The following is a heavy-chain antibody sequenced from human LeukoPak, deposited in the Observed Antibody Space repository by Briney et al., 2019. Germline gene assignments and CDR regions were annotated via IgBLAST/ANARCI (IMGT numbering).Heavy chain of an antibody. D-gene: IGHD1-26*01. CDR2: ISYDGSNK. V-gene: IGHV3-30*04. J-gene: IGHJ4*02. CDR1: GFTFSSYA. Sequence: GGSLRLSCAASGFTFSSYAMHWVRQAPGKGLEWVAVISYDGSNKYYADSVKGRFTISREHSKNTLYLQMNSLRAEDTAVYYCAGGGGATLYYYVDYWGQGTLVTVSS. CDR3: AGGGGATLYYYVDY.